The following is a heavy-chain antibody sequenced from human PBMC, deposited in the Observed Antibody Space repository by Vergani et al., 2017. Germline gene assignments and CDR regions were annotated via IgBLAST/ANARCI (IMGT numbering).Heavy chain of an antibody. CDR2: IYPGDSDT. CDR1: GGSISSYY. CDR3: ARSGWRNYDILTGLSNYYYYMDV. D-gene: IGHD3-9*01. V-gene: IGHV5-51*01. J-gene: IGHJ6*03. Sequence: VQLQESGPGLVKPSETLSLTCTVSGGSISSYYWSWIRQPPGKGLEWMGIIYPGDSDTRYSPSFQGQVTISADKSISTAYLQWSSLKASDTAMYYCARSGWRNYDILTGLSNYYYYMDVWGKGTTVTVSS.